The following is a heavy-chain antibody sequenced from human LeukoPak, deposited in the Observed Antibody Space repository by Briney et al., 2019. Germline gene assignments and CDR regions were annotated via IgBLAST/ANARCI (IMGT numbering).Heavy chain of an antibody. CDR3: ARDYCSGGSCYSGIDYFDY. Sequence: ASVKVSCKASGYTFTGYYMHWVRQAPGQGLEWMGWINPNSGGTNYAQKFQGRVTMTRDTSISTAYMELSRLRSDDTAVYYCARDYCSGGSCYSGIDYFDYWGQGTLVTASS. D-gene: IGHD2-15*01. CDR2: INPNSGGT. J-gene: IGHJ4*02. CDR1: GYTFTGYY. V-gene: IGHV1-2*02.